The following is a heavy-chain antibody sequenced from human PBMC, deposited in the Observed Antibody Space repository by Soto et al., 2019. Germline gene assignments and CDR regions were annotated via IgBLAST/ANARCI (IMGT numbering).Heavy chain of an antibody. D-gene: IGHD3-16*01. CDR3: AREPRGDFTTPYTMDV. CDR1: GFTFTSYE. J-gene: IGHJ6*02. CDR2: MSSSGNSI. Sequence: ESGGGLVQPGGSLRLSCAASGFTFTSYEMNWVRQAPGKGLEWISYMSSSGNSIYYADSVKGRFTISRDNAKNSLYLQMNSLRAEDTAIYYCAREPRGDFTTPYTMDVWGQGTMVTVSS. V-gene: IGHV3-48*03.